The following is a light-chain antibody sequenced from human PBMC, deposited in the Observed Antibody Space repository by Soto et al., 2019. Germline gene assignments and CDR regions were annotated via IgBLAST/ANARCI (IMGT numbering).Light chain of an antibody. CDR1: QSVRSSS. CDR2: GAS. J-gene: IGKJ1*01. V-gene: IGKV3-20*01. CDR3: QQYGNSPRT. Sequence: ETVLTQSPGTLSLSPGERATLSCRASQSVRSSSLAWYQQNPGQAPRLLIYGASSRATGIPDRFSGSGSGTDFTLTISRLEPEDFAVYYCQQYGNSPRTFGQGTKVEIK.